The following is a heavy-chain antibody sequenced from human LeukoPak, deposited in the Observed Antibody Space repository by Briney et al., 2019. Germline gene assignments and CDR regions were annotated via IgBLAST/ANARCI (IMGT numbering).Heavy chain of an antibody. V-gene: IGHV3-13*01. J-gene: IGHJ4*02. CDR2: IGTVADT. CDR3: ARGWGGHGRSWGALDF. Sequence: GGSLRLSCAASGFNFNNYDFHWVRQVAGKRLEWVAGIGTVADTFYPDSVMGRFTISRENAKNTFYLQMNSLRAGDTAVYYCARGWGGHGRSWGALDFWGQGILVTVSS. D-gene: IGHD3-16*01. CDR1: GFNFNNYD.